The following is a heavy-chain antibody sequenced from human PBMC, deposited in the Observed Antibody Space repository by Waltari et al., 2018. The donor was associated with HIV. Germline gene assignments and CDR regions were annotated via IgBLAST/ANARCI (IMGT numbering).Heavy chain of an antibody. Sequence: EVQLVESGGGLVKPGGSLSLSCAASGFPFSSYSLNWVRQAPGKGLEWVSSISSSSNSKYYADSVKGRFTISRDNAKNSLYLQMNSLRAEDTAVYYCARVDDNYYDSSLTLDYWGQGTLVTVSS. CDR3: ARVDDNYYDSSLTLDY. V-gene: IGHV3-21*01. D-gene: IGHD3-22*01. CDR1: GFPFSSYS. CDR2: ISSSSNSK. J-gene: IGHJ4*02.